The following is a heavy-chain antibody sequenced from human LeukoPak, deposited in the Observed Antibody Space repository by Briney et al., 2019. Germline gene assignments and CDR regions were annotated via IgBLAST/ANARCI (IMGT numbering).Heavy chain of an antibody. D-gene: IGHD5-24*01. V-gene: IGHV3-23*01. Sequence: GGTLRLSCAASGFTFSSYGMSWVRQAPGKGLEWVSAIIGSGGSTYYADSVKGRFTISRDNSKNTLYLQMNSLRAEDTAVYYCASVEMATIRRTGGFDYWGQGTLVTVSS. CDR2: IIGSGGST. J-gene: IGHJ4*02. CDR1: GFTFSSYG. CDR3: ASVEMATIRRTGGFDY.